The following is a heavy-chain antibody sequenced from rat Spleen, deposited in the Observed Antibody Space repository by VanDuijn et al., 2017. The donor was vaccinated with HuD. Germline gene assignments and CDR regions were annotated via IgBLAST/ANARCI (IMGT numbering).Heavy chain of an antibody. J-gene: IGHJ2*01. D-gene: IGHD1-11*01. CDR3: ARLATEGMRLDY. Sequence: EVQLQESGPGLVKPSQSLSLTCSVTGYSISSAYRWNWIREFPGNKLEWMGYINSAGSTNYNPSLKSRISITRDTSKNQFFLQVNSVTTEDTATYYCARLATEGMRLDYWGQGVMVTVSS. CDR2: INSAGST. V-gene: IGHV3-3*01. CDR1: GYSISSAYR.